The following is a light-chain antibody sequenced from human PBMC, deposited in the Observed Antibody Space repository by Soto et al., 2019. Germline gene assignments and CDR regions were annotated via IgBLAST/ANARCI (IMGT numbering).Light chain of an antibody. CDR1: RGHTTYA. CDR3: QTWGTGIVV. V-gene: IGLV4-69*01. CDR2: LNSDGSH. Sequence: QLALTQSPSASASLGASVKLTCTLSRGHTTYAIAWLQQQPQKGPRYLMKLNSDGSHLKGDGIPDRFSGSSSGAERYLSISSLQSEDEADYYCQTWGTGIVVFGGGTQLTVL. J-gene: IGLJ2*01.